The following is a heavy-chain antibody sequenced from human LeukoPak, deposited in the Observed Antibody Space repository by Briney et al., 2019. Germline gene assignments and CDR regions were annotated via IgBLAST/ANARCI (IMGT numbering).Heavy chain of an antibody. V-gene: IGHV4-39*07. Sequence: PSETLSLTCTVSGGSISSSSYYWGWIRQPPGKGLEWIGSIYYSGSTNYNPSLKSRVTMSVDTSKNQFSLKLSSVTAADTAVYYCARGGYSGYAFDYWGQGTLVTVSS. D-gene: IGHD5-12*01. CDR1: GGSISSSSYY. CDR2: IYYSGST. J-gene: IGHJ4*02. CDR3: ARGGYSGYAFDY.